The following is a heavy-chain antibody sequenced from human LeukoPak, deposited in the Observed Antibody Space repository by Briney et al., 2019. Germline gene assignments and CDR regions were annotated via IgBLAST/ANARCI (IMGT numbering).Heavy chain of an antibody. CDR3: ARGSGWYLP. D-gene: IGHD6-19*01. J-gene: IGHJ5*02. CDR2: IYYSGST. V-gene: IGHV4-59*01. CDR1: GGSISSYS. Sequence: SETLSLTCTVSGGSISSYSWSWIRQPPGKGLEWIGYIYYSGSTNYNPSLRSRVTISVDTSKNQFSLKLSSVPAADTAVYYCARGSGWYLPWGQGTLVTVSA.